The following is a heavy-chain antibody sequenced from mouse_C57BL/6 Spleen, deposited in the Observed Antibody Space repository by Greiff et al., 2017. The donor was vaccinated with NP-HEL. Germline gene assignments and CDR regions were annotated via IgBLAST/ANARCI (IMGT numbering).Heavy chain of an antibody. CDR2: IDPSDSET. CDR1: GYTFTSYW. Sequence: VKLQQPGAELVRPGSSVKLSCKASGYTFTSYWMHWVKQRPIQGLEWIGNIDPSDSETHYNQKFKDKATLTVDKSSSTAYMQLSSLTSEDSAVYYCARAGLYYYAMDYWGQGTSVTVSS. V-gene: IGHV1-52*01. CDR3: ARAGLYYYAMDY. J-gene: IGHJ4*01.